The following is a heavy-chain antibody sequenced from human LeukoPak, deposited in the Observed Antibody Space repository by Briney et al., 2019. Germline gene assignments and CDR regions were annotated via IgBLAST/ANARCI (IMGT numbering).Heavy chain of an antibody. J-gene: IGHJ4*02. CDR3: ARLGVGVTGY. CDR2: ISGDGSYT. CDR1: GFTLSSYW. Sequence: GGSLRLSCAASGFTLSSYWMHWVRQAPGKGLVWVSRISGDGSYTSYADSVKGRFTISRDNAKNTLYLQMNSLRAEDTAVYYCARLGVGVTGYWGQGTLVTVSS. V-gene: IGHV3-74*01. D-gene: IGHD1-26*01.